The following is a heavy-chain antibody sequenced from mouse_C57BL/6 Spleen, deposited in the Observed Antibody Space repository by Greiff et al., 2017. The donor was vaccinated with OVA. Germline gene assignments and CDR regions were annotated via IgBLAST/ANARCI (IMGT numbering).Heavy chain of an antibody. CDR1: GYTFTDYY. J-gene: IGHJ3*01. V-gene: IGHV1-26*01. D-gene: IGHD2-3*01. Sequence: VQLQQSGPELVKPGASVKISCKASGYTFTDYYMNWVKQSHGKSLEWIGDINPNNGGTSYNQKFKGKATLTVDKSSSTAYMELRSLTSEDSAVYYCAREGGLYDPWCAYWGQGTLVTVSA. CDR2: INPNNGGT. CDR3: AREGGLYDPWCAY.